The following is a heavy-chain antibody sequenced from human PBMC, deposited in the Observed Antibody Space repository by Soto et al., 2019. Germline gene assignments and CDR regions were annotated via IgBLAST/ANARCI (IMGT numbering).Heavy chain of an antibody. CDR1: GFSFSSYA. D-gene: IGHD3-10*01. V-gene: IGHV3-23*01. J-gene: IGHJ4*02. Sequence: EVQLLESGGDLVQPGGSLRLACAASGFSFSSYAMVWVRQAPGKGLEWVSVISARGGSSYFAGSVKGRFTISRNNSKNWVASEMNSPGGGNPGNIFLSEGSFQISAPGCHWGQGTLVLVSS. CDR2: ISARGGSS. CDR3: SEGSFQISAPGCH.